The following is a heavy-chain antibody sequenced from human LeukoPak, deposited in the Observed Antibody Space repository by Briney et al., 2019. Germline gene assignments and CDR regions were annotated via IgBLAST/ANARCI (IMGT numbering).Heavy chain of an antibody. D-gene: IGHD3-3*01. J-gene: IGHJ4*02. CDR1: GFTFRSHD. CDR2: VDASGGNT. CDR3: AQGYQDLDY. V-gene: IGHV3-23*01. Sequence: PGGSLRLSCAASGFTFRSHDMSWVRQAPGKGLVWVCTVDASGGNTYCADSVKGRVTISRDNSKNTPYLKMSSLRAEDSAGLYCAQGYQDLDYWGQGTLVTVSS.